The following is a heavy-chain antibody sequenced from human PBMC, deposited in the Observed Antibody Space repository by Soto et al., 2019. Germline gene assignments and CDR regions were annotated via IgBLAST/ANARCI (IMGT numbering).Heavy chain of an antibody. D-gene: IGHD1-1*01. J-gene: IGHJ4*02. CDR2: ISGSGGSST. CDR3: TRKRVPASIERNFDH. CDR1: GFTFSNYA. V-gene: IGHV3-23*01. Sequence: EVQLLESGGGLVQPGGSLRLSCAASGFTFSNYAMSWVRQAPGKGLEWVSAISGSGGSSTYYTDSVKGRFTIPRDNSNNTPYLQRNSLRAEDTAVYYCTRKRVPASIERNFDHWGQGTLVTVSS.